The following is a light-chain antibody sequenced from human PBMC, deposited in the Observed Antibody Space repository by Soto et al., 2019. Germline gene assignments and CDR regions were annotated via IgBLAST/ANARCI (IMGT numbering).Light chain of an antibody. CDR2: DVS. CDR3: SSYTSSSTLL. J-gene: IGLJ1*01. Sequence: QSAMTQPASVSGSPGRSITMSCIGTSSDVGGYNYVSWYQQYQGKAPKLMIYDVSNRPSGVSNRFSGSKSGNTASLTISGLQAEDEADYYCSSYTSSSTLLFGTGTKLTVL. CDR1: SSDVGGYNY. V-gene: IGLV2-14*01.